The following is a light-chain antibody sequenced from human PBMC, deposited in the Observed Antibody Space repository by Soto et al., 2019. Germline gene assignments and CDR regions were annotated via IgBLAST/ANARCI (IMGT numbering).Light chain of an antibody. J-gene: IGKJ1*01. CDR3: QQRSDWPWT. CDR1: QSVSSY. Sequence: EIVLTQSPATLSLSPAERAPLSGRASQSVSSYLAWYQQKPGQAPRLLMYEASTRATGIPARFSGGGSGTDFTLTISSLEPEDFAVYYCQQRSDWPWTFGQGTKVDIK. CDR2: EAS. V-gene: IGKV3-11*01.